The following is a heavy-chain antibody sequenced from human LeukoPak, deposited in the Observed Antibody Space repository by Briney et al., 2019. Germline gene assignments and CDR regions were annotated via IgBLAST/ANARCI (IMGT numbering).Heavy chain of an antibody. J-gene: IGHJ4*02. V-gene: IGHV4-39*07. Sequence: SETLSLTCTVSGGSISSSSYYWGWIRQPPGKGLEWIGSIYYSGSTYYNPSLKSRVIISVDTSKNQFSLKLSSVTAADTAVYYCARDYQLWSYYFDYWGQGTLVTVSS. D-gene: IGHD5-18*01. CDR3: ARDYQLWSYYFDY. CDR1: GGSISSSSYY. CDR2: IYYSGST.